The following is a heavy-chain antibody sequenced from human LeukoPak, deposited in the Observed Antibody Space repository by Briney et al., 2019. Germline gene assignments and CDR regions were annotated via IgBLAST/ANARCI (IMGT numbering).Heavy chain of an antibody. D-gene: IGHD6-6*01. CDR1: GDSVSSNSAA. CDR2: TYYRSKWYN. CDR3: ARGRPLGGYSSSSTYYYYYYMDV. Sequence: SQTLSLTCAISGDSVSSNSAAWNWIRQSPSRGLEWLGRTYYRSKWYNDYAVSVKSRITINPDTSKNQFSLQLNSVTPEDTAVYYCARGRPLGGYSSSSTYYYYYYMDVWGKGATVTVSS. V-gene: IGHV6-1*01. J-gene: IGHJ6*03.